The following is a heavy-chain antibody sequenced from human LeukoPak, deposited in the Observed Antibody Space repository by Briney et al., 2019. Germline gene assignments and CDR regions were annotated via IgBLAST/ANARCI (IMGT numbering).Heavy chain of an antibody. CDR3: TTSRIPGSGYYYDAFDI. J-gene: IGHJ3*02. CDR1: GFTFSSYS. Sequence: PGGSLRLSCAASGFTFSSYSMNWVRQAPGKGLEWVGRIKSKTDGGTTDYAAPVKGRFTISRDDSKNTLDLQMDSLKIEDTAVYYCTTSRIPGSGYYYDAFDIWGQGTMVTVSS. CDR2: IKSKTDGGTT. V-gene: IGHV3-15*01. D-gene: IGHD3-22*01.